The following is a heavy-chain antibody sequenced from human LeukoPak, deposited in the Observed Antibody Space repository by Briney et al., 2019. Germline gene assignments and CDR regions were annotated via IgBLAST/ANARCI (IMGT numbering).Heavy chain of an antibody. V-gene: IGHV3-48*01. CDR2: ISSSSSTI. Sequence: PGGSLRLSRAASGFTFSSYSMNWVRQAPGKGLEWVSYISSSSSTIYYADSVKGRFTISRDNAKNSLYLQMNSLRAEDTAVYYCATNDNWNYDGGGWFDPWGQGTLVTVSS. CDR3: ATNDNWNYDGGGWFDP. D-gene: IGHD1-7*01. J-gene: IGHJ5*01. CDR1: GFTFSSYS.